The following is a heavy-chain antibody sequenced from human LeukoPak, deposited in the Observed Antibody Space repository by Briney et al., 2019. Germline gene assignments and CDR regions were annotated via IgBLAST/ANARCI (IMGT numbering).Heavy chain of an antibody. Sequence: SETLSLTCPVSGGSISSSSYYWGWIRQPPGKGLEWIGSNYYTGSTYYNPSLKSRVTISVDMSKNQFSLKLSSVTAADTAVYYCARGPYYYDGSGYRMGAFDIWGQGTMVTVSS. D-gene: IGHD3-22*01. CDR1: GGSISSSSYY. CDR2: NYYTGST. V-gene: IGHV4-39*07. J-gene: IGHJ3*02. CDR3: ARGPYYYDGSGYRMGAFDI.